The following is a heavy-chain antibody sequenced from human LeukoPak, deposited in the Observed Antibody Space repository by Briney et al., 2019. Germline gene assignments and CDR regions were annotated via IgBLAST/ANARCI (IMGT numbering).Heavy chain of an antibody. V-gene: IGHV4-39*07. CDR2: ISYSRST. Sequence: SETLSLTCTVSGGSISSTNNYWAWIRQPPGKGLEWIGSISYSRSTSYNLSLKRRVTMSIDTSKNQFSLRLSSMTAADTATYYCARSPSGSYPDWGQGTLVTVSS. D-gene: IGHD1-26*01. CDR3: ARSPSGSYPD. CDR1: GGSISSTNNY. J-gene: IGHJ4*02.